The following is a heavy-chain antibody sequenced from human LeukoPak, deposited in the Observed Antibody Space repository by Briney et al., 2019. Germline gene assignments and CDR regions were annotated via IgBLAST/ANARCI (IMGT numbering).Heavy chain of an antibody. CDR1: GFTFGSYA. V-gene: IGHV3-30-3*01. CDR2: ISYDGSNK. J-gene: IGHJ4*02. Sequence: PGGSLRLSCAASGFTFGSYAMHWVRQAPGKGLEWVAVISYDGSNKYYADSVKGRFTISRDNSKNTLYLQMNSLRAEDTAVYYCATSSGAAAGQRSLDYWGQGTLVTVSS. CDR3: ATSSGAAAGQRSLDY. D-gene: IGHD6-13*01.